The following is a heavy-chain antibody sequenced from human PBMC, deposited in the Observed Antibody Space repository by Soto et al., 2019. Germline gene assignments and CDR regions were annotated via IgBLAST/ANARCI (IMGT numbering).Heavy chain of an antibody. CDR2: ISAYNRNT. V-gene: IGHV1-18*01. Sequence: ASVKVSCKASGYTFNSYGISWVRQAPGKALEWMGWISAYNRNTNYAQKIQGRVTMTTDPYTTTAYMELSNLRSDDTAVYYCARDRTSRDYGDYELAYWGQGTLVTVSS. CDR1: GYTFNSYG. D-gene: IGHD4-17*01. J-gene: IGHJ4*02. CDR3: ARDRTSRDYGDYELAY.